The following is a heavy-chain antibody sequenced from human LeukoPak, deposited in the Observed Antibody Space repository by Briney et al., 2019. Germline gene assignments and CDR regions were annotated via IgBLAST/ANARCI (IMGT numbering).Heavy chain of an antibody. D-gene: IGHD1-26*01. J-gene: IGHJ3*02. CDR1: GFTFSNNW. V-gene: IGHV3-7*01. CDR3: AREAGSYSAFDI. Sequence: GGSLRLSCAASGFTFSNNWMTWVRQAPGKGLEWVASVKKDASEKYYVDSVKGRFTISRDNAKNTLYLQMNSLRAEDTAVYYCAREAGSYSAFDIWGQGTMVTVSS. CDR2: VKKDASEK.